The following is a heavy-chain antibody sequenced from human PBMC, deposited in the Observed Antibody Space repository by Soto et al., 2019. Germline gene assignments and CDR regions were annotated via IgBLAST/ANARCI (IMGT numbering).Heavy chain of an antibody. CDR3: ARAPTGRYDFWSGSNYYHYGMDV. CDR1: GFTFSDYY. CDR2: ISGTGSYT. Sequence: PGGSLRLSCAVSGFTFSDYYMSWIRQAPGKGLEWLSYISGTGSYTNYADSVKGRFTISRDNAKNSLYLQMNSLRAEDTAMYYCARAPTGRYDFWSGSNYYHYGMDVWGQGTTVTVSS. V-gene: IGHV3-11*06. D-gene: IGHD3-3*01. J-gene: IGHJ6*02.